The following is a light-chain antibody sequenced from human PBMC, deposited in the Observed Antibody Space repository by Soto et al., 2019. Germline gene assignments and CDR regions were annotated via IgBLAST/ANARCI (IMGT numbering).Light chain of an antibody. CDR1: QSVDSKY. CDR3: QHYGSSGT. Sequence: EIVLTQSPGTLSLSLVERATLSCMASQSVDSKYVAWYQQKPGQAPRLLIYGASNRATGIPDRCSGSWSGTDFTLTISILEPEYVAVYYCQHYGSSGTFGQGTRVEI. V-gene: IGKV3-20*01. J-gene: IGKJ1*01. CDR2: GAS.